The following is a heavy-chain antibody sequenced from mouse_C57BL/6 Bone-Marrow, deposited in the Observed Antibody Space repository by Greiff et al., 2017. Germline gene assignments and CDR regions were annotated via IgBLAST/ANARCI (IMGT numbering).Heavy chain of an antibody. D-gene: IGHD2-5*01. J-gene: IGHJ2*01. V-gene: IGHV14-4*01. CDR1: GFNIKDDY. CDR2: IDPEIGDT. CDR3: SSLDSNYFDF. Sequence: VQLQQSGAELVRPGASVKLSCTASGFNIKDDYIHWVKQRPEQGLEWIGWIDPEIGDTESASKFQGKATITSDTSSNPAYLQLSSLTSEDTAVYYCSSLDSNYFDFWGQGTPLTVAS.